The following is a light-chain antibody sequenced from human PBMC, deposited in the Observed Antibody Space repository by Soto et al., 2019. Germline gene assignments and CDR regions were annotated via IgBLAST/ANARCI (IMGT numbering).Light chain of an antibody. V-gene: IGKV1-5*01. J-gene: IGKJ2*01. Sequence: DIQMTQSPSTLSASVGDRVTITCRASQSISSWLAWYQQKPGKAPKLLIYDASRLESGVPSRFSGSGSGTEFTLTISSLQPDDFATYYCQQYPYTFGQGTKLEIK. CDR1: QSISSW. CDR3: QQYPYT. CDR2: DAS.